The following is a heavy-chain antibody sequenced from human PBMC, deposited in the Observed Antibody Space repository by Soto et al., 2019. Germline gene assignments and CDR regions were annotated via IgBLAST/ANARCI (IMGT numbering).Heavy chain of an antibody. D-gene: IGHD5-12*01. CDR2: INPNGGVT. CDR3: ARESGGATATVDYYYFYMDV. Sequence: QVQLVQSGAEVRKPGASVTVSCRSSGDSFHDYYIHWVRQAPGQGFEWMGWINPNGGVTKYAQKFQGWVSMTRDTSIRTVYMQLSRLRSDDTAVYYCARESGGATATVDYYYFYMDVWGTGTTVTVSS. CDR1: GDSFHDYY. J-gene: IGHJ6*03. V-gene: IGHV1-2*04.